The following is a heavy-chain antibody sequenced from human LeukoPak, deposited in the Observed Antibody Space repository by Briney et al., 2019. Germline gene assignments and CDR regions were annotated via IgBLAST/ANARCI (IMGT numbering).Heavy chain of an antibody. CDR1: GGSISSYY. Sequence: SETLSLTCTVSGGSISSYYWSWIRQTPGKGLEWIGYIYYSGSTNYNPTLKSRVTISVDTSKNQFSLKLSSVTAADTAVHYCARSGSEDGFDIWGQGTMVTVSS. D-gene: IGHD3-10*01. CDR2: IYYSGST. V-gene: IGHV4-59*01. J-gene: IGHJ3*02. CDR3: ARSGSEDGFDI.